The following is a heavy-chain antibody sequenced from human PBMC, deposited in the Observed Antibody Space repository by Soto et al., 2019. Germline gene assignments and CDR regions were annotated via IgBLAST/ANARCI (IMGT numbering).Heavy chain of an antibody. CDR1: GFTFRDYA. D-gene: IGHD6-6*01. Sequence: QVQLVESGGGVVQPGRSLRLSCAASGFTFRDYAMHWVRQAPGKGLEWVTLISSDATNKYLADSVKGRFTISRDNSKNTLYLQMNSLRVEDTGLYYCARQGMAARKYYSTYLVVWGQGTTVIV. V-gene: IGHV3-30-3*01. J-gene: IGHJ6*02. CDR3: ARQGMAARKYYSTYLVV. CDR2: ISSDATNK.